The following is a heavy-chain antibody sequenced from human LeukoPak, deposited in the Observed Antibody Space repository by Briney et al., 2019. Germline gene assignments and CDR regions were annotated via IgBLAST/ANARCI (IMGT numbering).Heavy chain of an antibody. Sequence: PSETLSLTCAVYGGSFSGYYWSWIRQPPGKGLEWIGEINHSGSTNYNPSLKSRVTISVDTSKNQFSLKLSSVTAADTAVYYCARGRDYDFWSGYYNRKNYWFDPWGQGTLVTVSS. V-gene: IGHV4-34*01. CDR2: INHSGST. J-gene: IGHJ5*02. CDR1: GGSFSGYY. D-gene: IGHD3-3*01. CDR3: ARGRDYDFWSGYYNRKNYWFDP.